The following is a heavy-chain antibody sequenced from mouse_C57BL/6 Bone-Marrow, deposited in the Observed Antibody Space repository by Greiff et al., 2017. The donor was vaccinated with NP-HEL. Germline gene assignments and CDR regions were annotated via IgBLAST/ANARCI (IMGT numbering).Heavy chain of an antibody. CDR2: ISSGSSTI. V-gene: IGHV5-17*01. CDR1: GFTFSDYG. CDR3: ARNYDYDIGAMDY. D-gene: IGHD2-4*01. Sequence: EVQLVESGGGLVKPGGSLKLSCAASGFTFSDYGMHWVRQAPEKGLEWVAYISSGSSTIYYADTVTGRFTISRDNAKNTLFLQMTSLRSEDTAMYYCARNYDYDIGAMDYWGQGTSVTVSS. J-gene: IGHJ4*01.